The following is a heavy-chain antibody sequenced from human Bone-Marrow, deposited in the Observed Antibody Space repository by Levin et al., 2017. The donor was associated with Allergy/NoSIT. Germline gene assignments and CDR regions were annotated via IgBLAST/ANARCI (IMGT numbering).Heavy chain of an antibody. CDR2: IYYSGST. CDR1: GGSISSGDYY. D-gene: IGHD6-19*01. V-gene: IGHV4-30-4*01. J-gene: IGHJ4*02. Sequence: LRLSCTVSGGSISSGDYYWSWIRQPPGKGLEWIGYIYYSGSTYYNPSLKSRVTISVDTSKNQFSLKLSSVTAADTAVYYCARVTRYSSGWYPPKKDYWGQGTLVTVSS. CDR3: ARVTRYSSGWYPPKKDY.